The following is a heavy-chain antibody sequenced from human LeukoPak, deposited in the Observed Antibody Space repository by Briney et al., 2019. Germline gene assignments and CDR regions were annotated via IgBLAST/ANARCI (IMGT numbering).Heavy chain of an antibody. V-gene: IGHV3-23*01. D-gene: IGHD3-3*01. CDR2: ISGSGGST. J-gene: IGHJ6*02. Sequence: GSLRLSCAASGFTFSSYAMSWVRQAPGKGLEWVSAISGSGGSTYYADSVKGRFTISRDNSKNTLYLQMNSLRAEDTAVYYCAKALYPNYDFWSGYWGYGMDVWGQGTTVTVSS. CDR3: AKALYPNYDFWSGYWGYGMDV. CDR1: GFTFSSYA.